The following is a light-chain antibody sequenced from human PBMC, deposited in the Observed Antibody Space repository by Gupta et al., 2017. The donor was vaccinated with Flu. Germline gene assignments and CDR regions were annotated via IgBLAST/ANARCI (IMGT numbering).Light chain of an antibody. V-gene: IGKV3-11*01. CDR2: DAS. Sequence: ELELTQSQATQSFSPGSRATLTYRASQSVRPYLARYKQKLGQAPRLLIYDASNRATGIPARFSGSGSGIDFTLTISSPEPEDFAVYYCQRRSNWRSHTFGQGTRLEIK. CDR1: QSVRPY. CDR3: QRRSNWRSHT. J-gene: IGKJ5*01.